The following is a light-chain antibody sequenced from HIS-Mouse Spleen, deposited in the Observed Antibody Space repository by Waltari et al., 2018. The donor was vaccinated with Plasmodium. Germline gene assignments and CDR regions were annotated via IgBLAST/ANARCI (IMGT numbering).Light chain of an antibody. Sequence: QSALTQPASLSGSPGQSITLSCTGPSRDVGGYNSVSWYQQHPGKAPKLMIYEVSNRPSGVSNRFSGSKSGNTASLTISGLQAEDEADYYCSSYTSSSTWVFGGGTKLTVL. CDR3: SSYTSSSTWV. J-gene: IGLJ3*02. CDR2: EVS. CDR1: SRDVGGYNS. V-gene: IGLV2-14*01.